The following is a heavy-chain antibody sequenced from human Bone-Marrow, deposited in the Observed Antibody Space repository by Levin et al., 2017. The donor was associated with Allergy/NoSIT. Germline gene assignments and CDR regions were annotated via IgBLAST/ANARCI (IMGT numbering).Heavy chain of an antibody. CDR2: IYHSGNT. V-gene: IGHV4-38-2*01. Sequence: SQTLSLPCAVSGYSISNGYYWGWIRQPPGMGLEWIGSIYHSGNTYYNPSLKSRVTISLDTSKNQLSLKTTSVIAADTAVYYCARVHWPVAGTGWFDPWGQGTLVTVSS. D-gene: IGHD6-19*01. CDR1: GYSISNGYY. J-gene: IGHJ5*02. CDR3: ARVHWPVAGTGWFDP.